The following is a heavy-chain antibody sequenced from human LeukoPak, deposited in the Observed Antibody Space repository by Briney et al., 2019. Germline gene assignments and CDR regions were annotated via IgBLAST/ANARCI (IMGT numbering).Heavy chain of an antibody. J-gene: IGHJ4*02. CDR2: IYYSGTT. Sequence: SETLSLTCTVSGGSVSSNSYYWSWIRQPPGRGLEWIGYIYYSGTTRYNPSLKSRVTISVDKSKNQLSLRLTSVTAADTAVYYCARGGTGYIDYWGQGTLVTVSS. V-gene: IGHV4-61*05. CDR3: ARGGTGYIDY. CDR1: GGSVSSNSYY. D-gene: IGHD6-25*01.